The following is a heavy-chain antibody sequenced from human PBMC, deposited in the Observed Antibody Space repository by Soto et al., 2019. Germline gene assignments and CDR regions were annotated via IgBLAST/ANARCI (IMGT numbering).Heavy chain of an antibody. Sequence: VQLVDSGGGLVQPGRSLRLSCAASGFTFDSYAMHWVRQAPGNGLEWVSSISWNSGTKGYADSVKGRFTISRDNAKNCLYLQMDSLRAEDTALYYCAKELGGYSYGYELDYWGQGTLVTVSS. CDR1: GFTFDSYA. D-gene: IGHD5-18*01. CDR3: AKELGGYSYGYELDY. J-gene: IGHJ4*02. V-gene: IGHV3-9*01. CDR2: ISWNSGTK.